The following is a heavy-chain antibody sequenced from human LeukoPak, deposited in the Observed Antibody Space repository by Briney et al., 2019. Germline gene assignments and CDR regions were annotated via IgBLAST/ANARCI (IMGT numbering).Heavy chain of an antibody. CDR3: ARVYDSSGTDFDY. CDR2: IYPGDSGT. CDR1: GYSFTSYW. D-gene: IGHD3-22*01. J-gene: IGHJ4*02. Sequence: GESLKISCKGSGYSFTSYWIGWVRQMPGKGLDWMGIIYPGDSGTRYSPSFQGQVTISADKSISTAYLQWNSLKASDTAMYYCARVYDSSGTDFDYWGQGTLVTVSS. V-gene: IGHV5-51*01.